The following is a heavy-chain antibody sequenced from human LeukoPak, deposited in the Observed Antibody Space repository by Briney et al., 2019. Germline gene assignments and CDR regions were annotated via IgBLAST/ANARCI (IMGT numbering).Heavy chain of an antibody. CDR3: AKEFDSGGYGANFDS. CDR2: VSAHGTTK. Sequence: GGSLRLSCTGSKFTFSNYGMQWVRQAPGKGLEWVAVVSAHGTTKYYADSVKGQFTISRDNSRNTMYLQMNSLRAEDTAVYYCAKEFDSGGYGANFDSWGQGTLVTVSS. D-gene: IGHD3-10*01. J-gene: IGHJ4*02. V-gene: IGHV3-30*18. CDR1: KFTFSNYG.